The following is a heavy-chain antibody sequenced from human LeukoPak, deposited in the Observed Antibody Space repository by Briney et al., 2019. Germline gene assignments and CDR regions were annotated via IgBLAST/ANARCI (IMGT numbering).Heavy chain of an antibody. J-gene: IGHJ4*02. D-gene: IGHD3-22*01. Sequence: PSETLPLTCTVSGGSISSYYWSWTRQPPGKGLEWIGYIYCSGSTNYNPSLKSRVTISVDTSKNQFSLKLSSVTAADTAVYYCARGSITMILDWGQGTLVTVSS. CDR2: IYCSGST. CDR3: ARGSITMILD. V-gene: IGHV4-59*01. CDR1: GGSISSYY.